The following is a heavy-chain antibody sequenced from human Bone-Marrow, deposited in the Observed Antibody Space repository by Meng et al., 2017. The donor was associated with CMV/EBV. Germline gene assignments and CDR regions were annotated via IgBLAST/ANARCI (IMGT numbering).Heavy chain of an antibody. CDR3: ARAQAPGYCSSTSCLPHYYYYYGMDV. D-gene: IGHD2-2*01. CDR1: GFTFSSYW. J-gene: IGHJ6*02. Sequence: GESLKISCAASGFTFSSYWMHWVRQAPGKGLVWVSRINSDGSSTSYADSVKGRFTISRDNSKNTLYLQMNSLRAEDTAVYYCARAQAPGYCSSTSCLPHYYYYYGMDVWGQGTTVTVSS. V-gene: IGHV3-74*01. CDR2: INSDGSST.